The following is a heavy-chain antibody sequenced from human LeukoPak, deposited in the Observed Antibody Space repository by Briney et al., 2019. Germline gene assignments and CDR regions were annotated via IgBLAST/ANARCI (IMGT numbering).Heavy chain of an antibody. CDR3: AKDSSSAASYNLFDY. CDR1: GFTFSSYA. CDR2: ISGSGGST. J-gene: IGHJ4*02. D-gene: IGHD1-26*01. V-gene: IGHV3-23*01. Sequence: GGSLRLSCAASGFTFSSYAMTWVRQAPGKGLEWVSIISGSGGSTYYADSVKGRFTISRDNSKNTLYLQMNSLRAEDTAVYYCAKDSSSAASYNLFDYWGQGTLVTVSS.